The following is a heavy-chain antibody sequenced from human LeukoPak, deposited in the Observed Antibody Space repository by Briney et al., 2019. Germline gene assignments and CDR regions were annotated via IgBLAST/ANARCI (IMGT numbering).Heavy chain of an antibody. CDR3: ARGHRRIFGVVRPFDY. Sequence: GGSLRLSCAASGFTVSSNYMSWVRQAPGKGLEGVSVIYSGGSTYYADSVKGRFTISRDNSKNTLYLQVNSLRAEDTAVYYCARGHRRIFGVVRPFDYWGQGTLVTVSS. D-gene: IGHD3-3*01. CDR1: GFTVSSNY. V-gene: IGHV3-53*01. CDR2: IYSGGST. J-gene: IGHJ4*02.